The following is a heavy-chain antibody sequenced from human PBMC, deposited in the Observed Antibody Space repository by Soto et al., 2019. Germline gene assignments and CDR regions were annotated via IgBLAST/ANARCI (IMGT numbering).Heavy chain of an antibody. CDR1: GFTFSSYA. J-gene: IGHJ4*02. D-gene: IGHD6-13*01. CDR3: AKAAVQYSSSWYGGDY. Sequence: EVQLLESGGGLVQPGGSLRLSCAASGFTFSSYAMSWVRQAPGKGLEWVSAISGSGGSTYYADSMKGRFTISRDNSKNTLYLQMNSLRAEDTAVYYCAKAAVQYSSSWYGGDYWGQGTLVTVSS. CDR2: ISGSGGST. V-gene: IGHV3-23*01.